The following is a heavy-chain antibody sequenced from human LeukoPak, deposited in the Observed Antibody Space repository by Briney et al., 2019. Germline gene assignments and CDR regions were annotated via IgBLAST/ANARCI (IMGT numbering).Heavy chain of an antibody. Sequence: ASVKVSCEASGYTFTTDGISWVRQAPGQGLEWMGWISSYNGKTIYAQRLQGRVTMTTDTSTSTAYMDLRSLRSDDTAVYYCARDRGRGIATSDYYFDYWGQGTLVTVSS. J-gene: IGHJ4*02. CDR3: ARDRGRGIATSDYYFDY. CDR2: ISSYNGKT. CDR1: GYTFTTDG. V-gene: IGHV1-18*01. D-gene: IGHD6-13*01.